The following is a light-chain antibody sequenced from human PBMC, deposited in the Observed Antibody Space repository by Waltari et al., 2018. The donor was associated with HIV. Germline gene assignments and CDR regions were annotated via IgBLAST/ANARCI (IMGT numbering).Light chain of an antibody. J-gene: IGKJ2*01. CDR1: QSLLYSSNNKNY. CDR3: QQYYGDSFT. CDR2: WAS. V-gene: IGKV4-1*01. Sequence: IVMTQSPDALAVALCEWVTITCKSSQSLLYSSNNKNYLAWYQQRPGEPPNLLIYWASTREAGVPDRFTGSGSGTDFTLTISSLKSDDVAVYYCQQYYGDSFTFGQGTKLEIK.